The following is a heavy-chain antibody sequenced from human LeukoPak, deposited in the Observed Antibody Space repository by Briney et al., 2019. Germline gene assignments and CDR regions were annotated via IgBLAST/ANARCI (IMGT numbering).Heavy chain of an antibody. CDR2: ITSSSGYI. D-gene: IGHD3-10*01. V-gene: IGHV3-21*01. J-gene: IGHJ4*02. Sequence: GGALRLSCAASGFTFCSYTMSWVRQAPGKGLECVSSITSSSGYIYYADSVEGRFTISRDNPKNSLNLQMNSLRAEDTAVYYGAIRGAGDFDCWGQGALVTVSS. CDR1: GFTFCSYT. CDR3: AIRGAGDFDC.